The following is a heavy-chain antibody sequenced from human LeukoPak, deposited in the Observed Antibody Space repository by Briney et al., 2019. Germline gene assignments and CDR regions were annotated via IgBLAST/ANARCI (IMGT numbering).Heavy chain of an antibody. CDR3: ARRAYYYDSSGYYTPERRAQPLYYYYGMDV. J-gene: IGHJ6*02. D-gene: IGHD3-22*01. CDR2: IYSGGST. Sequence: GALRLSCAASGFTVSSNYMSWVRQAPGKGLEWVSVIYSGGSTYYADSVKGRFTISRDNSKNTLYLQMNSLRAEDTAVYYCARRAYYYDSSGYYTPERRAQPLYYYYGMDVWGQGTTVTVSS. CDR1: GFTVSSNY. V-gene: IGHV3-66*01.